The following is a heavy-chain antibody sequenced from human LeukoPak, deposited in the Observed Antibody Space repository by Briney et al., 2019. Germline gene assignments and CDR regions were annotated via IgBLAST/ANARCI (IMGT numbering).Heavy chain of an antibody. CDR3: AKYPRGGTHFDY. Sequence: PGGSLRLSCAASGFTFSSYAMSWVRQAPGKGLEWVSAISGSGGSTYYADSVKGRFTISRANSKNTLDLQMNSLRAEDTAVYYCAKYPRGGTHFDYWGQGTLVTVSS. CDR2: ISGSGGST. J-gene: IGHJ4*02. CDR1: GFTFSSYA. V-gene: IGHV3-23*01. D-gene: IGHD2-15*01.